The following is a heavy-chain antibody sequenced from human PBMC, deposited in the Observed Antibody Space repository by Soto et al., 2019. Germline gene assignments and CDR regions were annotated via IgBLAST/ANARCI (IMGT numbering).Heavy chain of an antibody. CDR1: GYTFHIYG. Sequence: ASVKVSCKTSGYTFHIYGITWVRQAPGRGLEWMGWISTYTGKTDYAQSLQGRVTMTTDTSTGTAYLEVRSLRSDDTAVYFCARDVYSGSGDAFDLWGQGTMVTGSS. CDR3: ARDVYSGSGDAFDL. D-gene: IGHD6-6*01. V-gene: IGHV1-18*01. CDR2: ISTYTGKT. J-gene: IGHJ3*01.